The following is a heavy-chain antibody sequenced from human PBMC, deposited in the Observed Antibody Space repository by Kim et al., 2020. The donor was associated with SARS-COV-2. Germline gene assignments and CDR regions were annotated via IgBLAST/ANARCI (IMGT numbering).Heavy chain of an antibody. CDR1: GLSFNNFA. Sequence: GGSLRLSCAASGLSFNNFAMHWVRQTPGKGLEWVALISSEGRNKYYADPVKGRFTISRDNSKNTLYLQMNSLRVDDTALYYCAKDSSYVLMSFVEESRGMDVWGQGTTVTVSS. CDR2: ISSEGRNK. J-gene: IGHJ6*02. CDR3: AKDSSYVLMSFVEESRGMDV. D-gene: IGHD3-10*02. V-gene: IGHV3-30*18.